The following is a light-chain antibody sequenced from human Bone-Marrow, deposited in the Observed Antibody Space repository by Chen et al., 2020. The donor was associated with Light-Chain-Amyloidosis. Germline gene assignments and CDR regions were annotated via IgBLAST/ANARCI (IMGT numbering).Light chain of an antibody. CDR1: NIGSTS. Sequence: SYVLTQPSSVSGAPGQTATIACGGNNIGSTSVHWYQQTPGQAPLLVVYDDSDRPSGIPERLSGYNSGNTATLTISRVEAGDEADDYCQVWDRSSDRPVFGGGTKLTVL. CDR3: QVWDRSSDRPV. CDR2: DDS. V-gene: IGLV3-21*02. J-gene: IGLJ3*02.